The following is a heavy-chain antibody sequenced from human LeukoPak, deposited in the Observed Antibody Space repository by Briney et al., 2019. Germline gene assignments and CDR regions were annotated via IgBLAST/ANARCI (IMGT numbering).Heavy chain of an antibody. D-gene: IGHD5-12*01. CDR2: IVVGSGNT. CDR3: AAGKRGYSGYDG. Sequence: SVKVFCKASGFTFTSSAMQWVRQARGQRLEWIGWIVVGSGNTNYAQKFQERVTITRDMSTSTAYMELSSLRSEDTAVYYCAAGKRGYSGYDGWGQGTLVTVSS. V-gene: IGHV1-58*02. CDR1: GFTFTSSA. J-gene: IGHJ4*02.